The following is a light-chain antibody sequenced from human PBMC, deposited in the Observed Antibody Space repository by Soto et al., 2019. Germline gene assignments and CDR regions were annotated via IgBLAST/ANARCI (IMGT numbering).Light chain of an antibody. Sequence: PGETATLSCRASQSVSNTFLAWYQQKPGQDPTLLIYAADTRATGIPDRFSGSGFGTHFPLTISSLEPEDFAMYYCQQSASSVNCGHGPRLALK. CDR3: QQSASSVN. J-gene: IGKJ5*01. V-gene: IGKV3-20*01. CDR2: AAD. CDR1: QSVSNTF.